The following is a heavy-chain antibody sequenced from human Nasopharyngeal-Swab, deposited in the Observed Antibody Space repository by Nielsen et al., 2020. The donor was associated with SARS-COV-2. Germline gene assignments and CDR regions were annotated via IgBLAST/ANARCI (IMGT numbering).Heavy chain of an antibody. CDR2: ISYDGSNK. CDR1: GFTFSSYG. CDR3: AKDLRLDY. J-gene: IGHJ4*02. V-gene: IGHV3-30*18. D-gene: IGHD6-25*01. Sequence: SCAASGFTFSSYGMHWVRQAPGKGLEWVAVISYDGSNKYHVDSVKGRFTISRDNSKNTLYLQMNSLRAEDTAVYYCAKDLRLDYWGQGTLVTVSS.